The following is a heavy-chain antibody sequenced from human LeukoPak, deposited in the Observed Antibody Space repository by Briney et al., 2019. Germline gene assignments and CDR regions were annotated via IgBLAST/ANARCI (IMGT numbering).Heavy chain of an antibody. D-gene: IGHD2/OR15-2a*01. CDR3: ARLTPTTLSLYYYYMDV. J-gene: IGHJ6*03. CDR2: IFHSGTT. V-gene: IGHV4-4*02. Sequence: SETLSLTCAVSGGSISSSNWWSWVRQPPGKGLEWIGRIFHSGTTDYKTSLKGRVTISVDKSKNQFSLTLTSVTAADTAVYYFARLTPTTLSLYYYYMDVWGKGTTVTVSS. CDR1: GGSISSSNW.